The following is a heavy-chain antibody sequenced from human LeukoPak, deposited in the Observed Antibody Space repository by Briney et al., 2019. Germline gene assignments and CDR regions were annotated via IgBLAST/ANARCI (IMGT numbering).Heavy chain of an antibody. CDR2: IKQDGSEH. V-gene: IGHV3-7*01. D-gene: IGHD2-21*01. CDR1: GFTFGTYW. Sequence: GGSLRLSCAASGFTFGTYWMSWVRQAPGKGLEWVANIKQDGSEHYYVDSVKGRFTISRDNAKNSLYLQLNSLRAEDTAVYYCARGSVLVPEEYCAGDCYGEGQWGQGTPVTVSS. J-gene: IGHJ4*02. CDR3: ARGSVLVPEEYCAGDCYGEGQ.